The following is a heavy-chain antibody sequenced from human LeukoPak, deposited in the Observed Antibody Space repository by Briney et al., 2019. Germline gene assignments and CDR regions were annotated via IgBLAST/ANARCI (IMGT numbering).Heavy chain of an antibody. Sequence: PGGSLRLSCVASGFTFSSYWMHWVRQDPRKGLVWVSRINGDGRNINYADSVRGRFTISRDNAKNSLYLQMNSLRAEDTAVYYCARFGYSGYDKSPPRRAFDIWGQGTMVTVSS. CDR3: ARFGYSGYDKSPPRRAFDI. J-gene: IGHJ3*02. CDR1: GFTFSSYW. CDR2: INGDGRNI. V-gene: IGHV3-74*01. D-gene: IGHD5-12*01.